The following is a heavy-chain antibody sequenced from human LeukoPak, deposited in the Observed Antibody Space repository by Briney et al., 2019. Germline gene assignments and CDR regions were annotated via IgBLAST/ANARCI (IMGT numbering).Heavy chain of an antibody. V-gene: IGHV4-39*07. Sequence: SETLSLTCTVSGGSISSSSYYWGWIRQPPGKGLEWIGSIYYSGSTYYNPSLKSRVTISVDTSKNQFSLKLSSVTAADTAVYYCARVTQQLSFDYWGQGTLVTVSS. CDR1: GGSISSSSYY. J-gene: IGHJ4*02. D-gene: IGHD6-13*01. CDR3: ARVTQQLSFDY. CDR2: IYYSGST.